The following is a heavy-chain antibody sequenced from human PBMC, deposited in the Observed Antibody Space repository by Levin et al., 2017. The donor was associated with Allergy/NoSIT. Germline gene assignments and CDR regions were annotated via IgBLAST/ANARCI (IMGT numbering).Heavy chain of an antibody. J-gene: IGHJ4*02. D-gene: IGHD3-3*01. Sequence: GESLKISCAASGFTFSDYYMSWVRQAPGMGLEWLSYISSSGGSIYYADSVKGRFTISRDNAKNSLYLQMNSLRAEDTAVYYCARPGKSANYNAYWGQGTLVTVSS. V-gene: IGHV3-11*01. CDR1: GFTFSDYY. CDR3: ARPGKSANYNAY. CDR2: ISSSGGSI.